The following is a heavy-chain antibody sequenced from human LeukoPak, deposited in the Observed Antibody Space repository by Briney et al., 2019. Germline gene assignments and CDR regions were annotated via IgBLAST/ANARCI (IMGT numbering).Heavy chain of an antibody. J-gene: IGHJ4*02. Sequence: SGPTLVNPTQALTLTCTFSGFSLSTSGVGVGWIRQPPGKALEWLVFIYWDDDKRYSPSLKSRLTITKDTPKNQVVLTMTDMDPLDTATYYCAHYMEHPNQLNYFDYWGQGTLVTVSS. CDR3: AHYMEHPNQLNYFDY. CDR2: IYWDDDK. D-gene: IGHD1/OR15-1a*01. CDR1: GFSLSTSGVG. V-gene: IGHV2-5*02.